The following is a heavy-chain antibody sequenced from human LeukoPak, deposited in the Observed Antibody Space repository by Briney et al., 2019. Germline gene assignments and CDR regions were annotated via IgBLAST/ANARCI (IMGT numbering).Heavy chain of an antibody. CDR1: GFTFSSYA. J-gene: IGHJ4*02. CDR3: AKVSGSWYNAEYDY. Sequence: GRSLRLSCAASGFTFSSYAMHWVRQAPGKGLEWVAVISYDGSNKYYADSVKGRFTISRDNSKNTLYLQMNSLRAEDTAVYYCAKVSGSWYNAEYDYWGQGTLVTVSS. CDR2: ISYDGSNK. V-gene: IGHV3-30*04. D-gene: IGHD6-13*01.